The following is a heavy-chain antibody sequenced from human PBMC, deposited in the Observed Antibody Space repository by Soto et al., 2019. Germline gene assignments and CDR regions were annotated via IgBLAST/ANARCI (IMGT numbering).Heavy chain of an antibody. CDR2: INPNSRAT. Sequence: QVQLVQSGAEVKKPGASVKVSCQASGYTFTSYYIHWVRQAPGQGLEWMGSINPNSRATYFAQKLQGCVTMSRDTSISTAYIELSRLRSDDTAVYFCARDGQKWYFDLWGRGTLVTVSS. J-gene: IGHJ2*01. V-gene: IGHV1-2*04. CDR3: ARDGQKWYFDL. CDR1: GYTFTSYY.